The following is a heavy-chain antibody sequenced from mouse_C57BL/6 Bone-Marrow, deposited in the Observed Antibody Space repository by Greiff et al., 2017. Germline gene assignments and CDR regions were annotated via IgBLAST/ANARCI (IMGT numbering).Heavy chain of an antibody. CDR1: GYTFTGYW. CDR2: ILPGSGGT. CDR3: ASRYEDGQGDY. V-gene: IGHV1-9*01. Sequence: VQLQQSGAELMKPGASVKLSCKATGYTFTGYWIEWVKQRPGHGLEWIGEILPGSGGTNYNEKFKGKATFTADTSSNTAYMQLSSLATEDSAIYDCASRYEDGQGDYWGQGTSVTVSS. J-gene: IGHJ4*01. D-gene: IGHD1-1*01.